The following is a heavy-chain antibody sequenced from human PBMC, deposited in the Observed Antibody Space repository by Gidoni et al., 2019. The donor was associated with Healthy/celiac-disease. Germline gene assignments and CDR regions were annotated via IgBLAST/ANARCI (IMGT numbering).Heavy chain of an antibody. J-gene: IGHJ4*02. CDR1: GFTLRAYY. Sequence: QVQLVESGGGLVKHGGSLRLSCAASGFTLRAYYMSWIRQAPGKGLEGVSYISSSSSYTNYADSVKGRFTISRDNAKNSLYLQMNSLRAEDTAVYYCARVHGSSWAEYYFDYWGQGTLVTVSS. D-gene: IGHD6-13*01. CDR3: ARVHGSSWAEYYFDY. CDR2: ISSSSSYT. V-gene: IGHV3-11*06.